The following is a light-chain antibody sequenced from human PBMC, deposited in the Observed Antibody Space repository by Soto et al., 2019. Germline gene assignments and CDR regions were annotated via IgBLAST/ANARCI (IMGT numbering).Light chain of an antibody. V-gene: IGKV3-20*01. CDR3: HHYGSS. J-gene: IGKJ4*01. Sequence: EIVLTQSPGTLSLSPGERASLSCRASQSVNTKYLAWYQQKPGQAPRLVIYGASNRTTGLPDRFSGSGSGTDCTLTISRLEPEDFAFYYCHHYGSSFGGGTKVEF. CDR1: QSVNTKY. CDR2: GAS.